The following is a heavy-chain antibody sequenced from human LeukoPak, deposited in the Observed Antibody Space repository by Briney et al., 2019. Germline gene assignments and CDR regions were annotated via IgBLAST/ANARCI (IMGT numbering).Heavy chain of an antibody. CDR2: IYPGDSDT. V-gene: IGHV5-51*01. CDR3: ARRSSGSYGWFDP. D-gene: IGHD1-26*01. J-gene: IGHJ5*02. Sequence: GGSLKISCKGAGYSFTSYWIGWVRQMPGKGLEWRGIIYPGDSDTRYSPSFQGQVTISADKSSSTAYLQWSSLMASDTAMYYCARRSSGSYGWFDPWGQGTLVTVSS. CDR1: GYSFTSYW.